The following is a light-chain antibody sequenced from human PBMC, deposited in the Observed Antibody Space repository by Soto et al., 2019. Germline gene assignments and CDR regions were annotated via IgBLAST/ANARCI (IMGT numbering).Light chain of an antibody. V-gene: IGLV1-47*02. CDR1: SSNFGGSY. Sequence: QPVLTQPPSASGAPGQRVTISCSGSSSNFGGSYVYWFQQPPGTAPKVLIYSNNQRPSGVPDRFSGSKSGTSASLAISGLRSEDEADYYCATWDDSLDGPVVFGGGTQLTVL. CDR3: ATWDDSLDGPVV. J-gene: IGLJ2*01. CDR2: SNN.